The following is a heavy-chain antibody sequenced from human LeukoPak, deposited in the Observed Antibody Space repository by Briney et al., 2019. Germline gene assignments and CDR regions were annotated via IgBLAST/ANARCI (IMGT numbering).Heavy chain of an antibody. CDR3: AKDFRDGYTTDAFDI. Sequence: GDSLRLSYAASGFPFSIYAMIWVRQAPGKGLEWCSDISGSGGSTYDADSVKGRFTISRDNSKNTLYLQMNSLRAEDTAVYYCAKDFRDGYTTDAFDIWGQGTMVTVSS. J-gene: IGHJ3*02. D-gene: IGHD5-24*01. CDR1: GFPFSIYA. V-gene: IGHV3-23*01. CDR2: ISGSGGST.